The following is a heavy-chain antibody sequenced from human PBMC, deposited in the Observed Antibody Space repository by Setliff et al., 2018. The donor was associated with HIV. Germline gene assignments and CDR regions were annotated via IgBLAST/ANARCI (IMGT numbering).Heavy chain of an antibody. J-gene: IGHJ5*02. CDR3: ARNVGGLRSAVNWFDP. V-gene: IGHV4-59*08. Sequence: ASETLSLTCSVSGGSFSGYYWSWIRQPPGKGLEWIGFIYSSGSTNYNPSLKSRVTISVDTSKNQFSLKLNSVTAADTAVYYCARNVGGLRSAVNWFDPWGQGTLVTVSS. CDR2: IYSSGST. D-gene: IGHD4-17*01. CDR1: GGSFSGYY.